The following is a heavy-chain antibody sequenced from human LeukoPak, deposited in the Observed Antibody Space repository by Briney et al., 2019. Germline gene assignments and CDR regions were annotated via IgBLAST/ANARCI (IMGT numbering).Heavy chain of an antibody. D-gene: IGHD3-10*01. Sequence: SETLSLTCSVSGGSITNHFWSWIRQPPGKGLEWIGYIHYSGSTNYNPSLKSRVTISPDTSKNQLFLKLNSVTAADTAVYYCARLVWLGESPGSWFDSWGQGTLVTVSS. CDR3: ARLVWLGESPGSWFDS. CDR1: GGSITNHF. CDR2: IHYSGST. J-gene: IGHJ5*01. V-gene: IGHV4-59*11.